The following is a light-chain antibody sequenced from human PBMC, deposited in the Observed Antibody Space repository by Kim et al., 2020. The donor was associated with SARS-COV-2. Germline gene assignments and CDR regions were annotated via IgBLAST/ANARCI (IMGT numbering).Light chain of an antibody. J-gene: IGLJ3*02. CDR3: QTWGTGV. Sequence: QLVLTQSPSASASLGASVKLTCTLSSGHSSYDIAWHQQQPEKGPRYLMKVNSDGSHSKGDGIPDRFSGSSSGAERYLTISSLQSEDEADYYCQTWGTGVFGGGTKVTVL. CDR1: SGHSSYD. CDR2: VNSDGSH. V-gene: IGLV4-69*01.